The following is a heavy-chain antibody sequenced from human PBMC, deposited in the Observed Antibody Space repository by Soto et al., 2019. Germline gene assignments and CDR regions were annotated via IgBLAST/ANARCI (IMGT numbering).Heavy chain of an antibody. V-gene: IGHV3-23*01. J-gene: IGHJ4*02. Sequence: EVQLLESGGGLVQPGGSLRLSCAASGFTFSSYAMSWVRQAPGKGLEWVSAISGSGGSTYYADSVKGRFTISRDNSKNTLYLKMNSLRAEDTAVYYCARAYDSSGYYQSGFDYWGQGTLVTVSS. CDR1: GFTFSSYA. D-gene: IGHD3-22*01. CDR3: ARAYDSSGYYQSGFDY. CDR2: ISGSGGST.